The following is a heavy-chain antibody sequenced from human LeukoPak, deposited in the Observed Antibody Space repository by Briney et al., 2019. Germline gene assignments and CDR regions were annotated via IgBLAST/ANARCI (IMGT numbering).Heavy chain of an antibody. Sequence: PGGSLRLSCAASGFTFSSYAMSWVRQAPGKGLEWVSAISGSGGSTYYADSVKGRFTISRDDSKNTLYLQMNSLRAEDTAVYYCAKDRDYVWGSYRYAPPPLNWGQGTLVTVSS. CDR2: ISGSGGST. V-gene: IGHV3-23*01. D-gene: IGHD3-16*02. J-gene: IGHJ4*02. CDR1: GFTFSSYA. CDR3: AKDRDYVWGSYRYAPPPLN.